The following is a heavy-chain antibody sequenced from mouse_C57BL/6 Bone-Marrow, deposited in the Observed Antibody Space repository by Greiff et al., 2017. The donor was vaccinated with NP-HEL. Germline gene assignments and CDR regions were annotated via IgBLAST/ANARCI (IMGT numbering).Heavy chain of an antibody. V-gene: IGHV1-74*01. J-gene: IGHJ2*01. CDR1: GYTFTSYW. CDR2: IHPSDSDT. Sequence: QLQQSGAELVKPGASVKVSCKASGYTFTSYWMHWVKQRPGQGLEWIGRIHPSDSDTNYNQKFKGKATLTVDKSSSTAYMQLSSLTSEDSVVYYCAIERNWDGGYYFDYWGQGTTLTVSS. D-gene: IGHD4-1*01. CDR3: AIERNWDGGYYFDY.